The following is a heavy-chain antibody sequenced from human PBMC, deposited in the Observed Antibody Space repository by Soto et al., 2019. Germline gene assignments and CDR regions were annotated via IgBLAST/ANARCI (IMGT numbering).Heavy chain of an antibody. V-gene: IGHV3-33*01. CDR3: ARGGGGASYYFDY. CDR1: GFTFSSYG. Sequence: QVQLVESGGGVVQPGRSLRLSCAASGFTFSSYGMHWVRQAPGKGLEWVAVIWYDGSNKYYADSVKGRFTISRDNSKNTLYLQMNSLRAEDTAVYYCARGGGGASYYFDYWGQGTLVTVSS. D-gene: IGHD2-21*01. CDR2: IWYDGSNK. J-gene: IGHJ4*02.